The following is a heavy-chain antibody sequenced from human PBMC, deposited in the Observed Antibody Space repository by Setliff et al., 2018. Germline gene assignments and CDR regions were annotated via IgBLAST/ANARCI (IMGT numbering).Heavy chain of an antibody. D-gene: IGHD1-26*01. CDR3: AGDGSAFFYQN. Sequence: ASVKVSCKASGYSFTDYYMHWVRQVPGRGLEWMGWINPKSGGTRYAQKFQGRVTMTRDTSISTAYMELSSLRSDDTATYYCAGDGSAFFYQNWGQGSLVTVSS. CDR1: GYSFTDYY. CDR2: INPKSGGT. J-gene: IGHJ4*02. V-gene: IGHV1-2*02.